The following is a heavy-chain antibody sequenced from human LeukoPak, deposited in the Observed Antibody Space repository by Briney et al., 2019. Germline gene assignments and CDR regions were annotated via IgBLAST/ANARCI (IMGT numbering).Heavy chain of an antibody. CDR2: IYSSGST. Sequence: SETLSLTCTVSGGSISSSSYYWGWIRQPPGKGLEWIGSIYSSGSTFYNPSLKSRVTISVDTSKSQVSLKLRSVTAADTAVYYCARGDSGWYLGLGFDYWGQGTLVTVSS. CDR1: GGSISSSSYY. D-gene: IGHD6-19*01. J-gene: IGHJ4*02. CDR3: ARGDSGWYLGLGFDY. V-gene: IGHV4-39*07.